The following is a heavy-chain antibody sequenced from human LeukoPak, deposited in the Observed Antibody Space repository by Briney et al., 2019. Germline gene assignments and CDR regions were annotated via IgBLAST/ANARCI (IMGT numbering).Heavy chain of an antibody. CDR2: ISYDGSNK. V-gene: IGHV3-30-3*01. J-gene: IGHJ4*02. CDR1: GLTLRSYA. Sequence: GGSLRLSCAASGLTLRSYAMHWVRQAPGKGLEWVAVISYDGSNKYFADSVKGRFTISRDNSKNTLYLQMNSLRAEDTAVYYCARNPGALYYFDYWGQGTLVTVSS. CDR3: ARNPGALYYFDY.